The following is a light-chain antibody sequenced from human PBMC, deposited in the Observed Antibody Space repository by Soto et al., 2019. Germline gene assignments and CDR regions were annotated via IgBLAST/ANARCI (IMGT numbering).Light chain of an antibody. Sequence: EIVMTQSPATLSVSPGERATLSCRTSQSVSSSLAWYQQKPGQAPSLLIYGASTRATGIPARFSGSGSGTEFTLTISSLQSEDCAGYYCQQYKNWPWTFGQGTKVEIK. V-gene: IGKV3-15*01. CDR1: QSVSSS. J-gene: IGKJ1*01. CDR3: QQYKNWPWT. CDR2: GAS.